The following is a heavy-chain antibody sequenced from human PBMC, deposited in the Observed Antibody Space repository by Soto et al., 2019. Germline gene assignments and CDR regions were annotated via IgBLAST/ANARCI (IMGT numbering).Heavy chain of an antibody. CDR3: ARDMWVGGMDV. D-gene: IGHD1-26*01. CDR2: IYYSGST. J-gene: IGHJ6*02. CDR1: GGSISSGGYY. Sequence: SETLSLTCTVSGGSISSGGYYWSWIRQHPGKGLECIGYIYYSGSTYYNPSLKSRVTISVDTSKNQFSLKLSSVTAADTAVYYCARDMWVGGMDVWGQGTTVTVSS. V-gene: IGHV4-31*03.